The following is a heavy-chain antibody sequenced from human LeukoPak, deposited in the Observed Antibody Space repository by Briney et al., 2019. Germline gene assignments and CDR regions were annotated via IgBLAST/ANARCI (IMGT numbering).Heavy chain of an antibody. D-gene: IGHD7-27*01. Sequence: ASVKVSCKASGYTFTSYDINWVRQATGQGPERMGWMSSNSGDTGYAQNFQGRVTMTRDTSISTAYMELSSLRSEDTAVYYCARGPPNWGYDYWGQGTLVTVSS. CDR2: MSSNSGDT. J-gene: IGHJ4*02. CDR3: ARGPPNWGYDY. CDR1: GYTFTSYD. V-gene: IGHV1-8*01.